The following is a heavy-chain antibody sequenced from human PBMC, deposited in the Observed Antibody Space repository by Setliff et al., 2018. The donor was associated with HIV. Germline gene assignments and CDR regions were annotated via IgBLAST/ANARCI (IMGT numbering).Heavy chain of an antibody. D-gene: IGHD3-22*01. Sequence: ASVKVSCKASGYTFTSYGISWVRQAPGQGLEWVGWISAYNGNTHETQKLQGRVTMTTDTSTSTAYMELRILRSDDTAVYYCSREDVVGGGASRGYHRGIDAFDIWGQGTMVTVSS. CDR3: SREDVVGGGASRGYHRGIDAFDI. CDR1: GYTFTSYG. V-gene: IGHV1-18*01. CDR2: ISAYNGNT. J-gene: IGHJ3*02.